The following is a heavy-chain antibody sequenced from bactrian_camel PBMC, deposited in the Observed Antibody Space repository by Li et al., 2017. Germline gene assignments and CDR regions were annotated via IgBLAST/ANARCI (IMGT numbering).Heavy chain of an antibody. Sequence: HVQLVESGGDSVQAGGSLKLTCVVSEYIGDKCRMGWYRRPPGKSRDLVASITSDGPTRYIDSVKGRFTISQDKPKNTLFLQMDSLKIEDTAVYYCAPEYCNGGVRWSWGQGTQVTVS. D-gene: IGHD7*01. V-gene: IGHV3S53*01. CDR1: EYIGDKCR. CDR2: ITSDGPT. J-gene: IGHJ4*01. CDR3: APEYCNGGVRWS.